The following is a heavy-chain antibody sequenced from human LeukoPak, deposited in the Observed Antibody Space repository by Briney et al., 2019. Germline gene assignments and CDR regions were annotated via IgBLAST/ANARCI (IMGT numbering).Heavy chain of an antibody. CDR1: GFTFSSYA. CDR2: ISYDGSNK. J-gene: IGHJ4*02. CDR3: ARDPMWGFGEGFFDY. Sequence: GGSLRLSCAASGFTFSSYAMHWVRQAPGKGLEWVAVISYDGSNKYYADSVKGRFTISRDNSKNTLYLQMNSLRAEDTAVYYCARDPMWGFGEGFFDYWGQGTLVTVSS. V-gene: IGHV3-30*04. D-gene: IGHD3-10*01.